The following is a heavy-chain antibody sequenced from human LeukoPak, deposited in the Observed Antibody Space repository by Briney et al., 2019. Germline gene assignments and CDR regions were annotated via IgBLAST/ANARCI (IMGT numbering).Heavy chain of an antibody. CDR2: ITGSGAST. J-gene: IGHJ4*02. D-gene: IGHD5-24*01. CDR1: GFTFSSHA. Sequence: GGSLRLSCAASGFTFSSHAMGWVRQAPGKGLEWVSSITGSGASTYYGDSVKGRFTISRDNSKNTLYLQMNRLRAEDTAVYYCAKVGMGGYNLGVDYWGQGTLVTVSS. V-gene: IGHV3-23*01. CDR3: AKVGMGGYNLGVDY.